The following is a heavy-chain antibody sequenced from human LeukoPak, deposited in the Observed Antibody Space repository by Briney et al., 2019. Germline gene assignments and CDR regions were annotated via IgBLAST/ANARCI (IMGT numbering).Heavy chain of an antibody. CDR3: AKVINYYGSGSYGGDAFDI. D-gene: IGHD3-10*01. J-gene: IGHJ3*02. Sequence: GGSLRLSCAASGFTLSSYGMSWVRQAPGKGLEWVSAISGSGGSTYYADSVKGRFTVSRDNSKNTLYLQMNSLRAEDTAVYYCAKVINYYGSGSYGGDAFDIWGQGTMVTVSS. CDR2: ISGSGGST. V-gene: IGHV3-23*01. CDR1: GFTLSSYG.